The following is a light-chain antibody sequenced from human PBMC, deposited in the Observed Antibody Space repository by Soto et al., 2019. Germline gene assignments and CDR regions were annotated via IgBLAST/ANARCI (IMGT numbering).Light chain of an antibody. V-gene: IGKV3-20*01. J-gene: IGKJ2*01. CDR3: QQYGSSPPT. CDR1: QSVSSSY. CDR2: GAS. Sequence: EIVLTQSPGTLSLSPGERATLSCRASQSVSSSYLAWYQQKPGQAPRLLTYGASSRATGIPERFSGSGSGADFTLTISRLEPEDFAVYYCQQYGSSPPTFGQGTKLEIK.